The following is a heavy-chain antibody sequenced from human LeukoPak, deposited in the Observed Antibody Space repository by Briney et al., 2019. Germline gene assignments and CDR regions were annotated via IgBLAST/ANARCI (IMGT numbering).Heavy chain of an antibody. CDR2: IIPIFGTA. CDR1: GGTFSSYA. D-gene: IGHD5-24*01. V-gene: IGHV1-69*13. J-gene: IGHJ4*02. Sequence: LVKVSCKASGGTFSSYAISWVRQAPGQGLEWMGGIIPIFGTANYAQKFRGRVTITADESTSTAYMELSSLRSEDTAVYHCARARDGYNHFDYWGQGTLVTVSS. CDR3: ARARDGYNHFDY.